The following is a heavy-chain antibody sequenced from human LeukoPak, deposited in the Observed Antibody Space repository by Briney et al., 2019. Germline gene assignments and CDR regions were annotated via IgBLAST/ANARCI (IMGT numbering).Heavy chain of an antibody. CDR1: GYSFTSYW. Sequence: PGEPLKISCKGPGYSFTSYWIGWGRQMPGKGLEWMGIIYPGDSDTRYSPSFQGKVTISADKSISTANLQWSSLKASDNAMSYCARYGTYYYYGMDVWGQGTTVTVSS. J-gene: IGHJ6*02. CDR2: IYPGDSDT. V-gene: IGHV5-51*01. CDR3: ARYGTYYYYGMDV. D-gene: IGHD4-17*01.